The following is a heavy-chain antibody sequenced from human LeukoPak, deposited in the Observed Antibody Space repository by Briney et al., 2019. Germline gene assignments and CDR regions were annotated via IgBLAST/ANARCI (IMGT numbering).Heavy chain of an antibody. D-gene: IGHD4-23*01. V-gene: IGHV1-18*01. J-gene: IGHJ2*01. CDR2: ISAYNGNT. CDR1: GYTFTSYG. CDR3: ARDRYTVVSWYFDL. Sequence: ASVKVSCKASGYTFTSYGISWVRQAPGQGLEWMGWISAYNGNTNYAQKLQGRVTMTTDTSTSTAYMELRSLRSDDTAVYYCARDRYTVVSWYFDLWGRGTLVTVSS.